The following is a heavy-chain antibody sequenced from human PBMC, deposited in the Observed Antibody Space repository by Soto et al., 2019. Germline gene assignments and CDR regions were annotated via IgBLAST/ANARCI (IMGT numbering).Heavy chain of an antibody. D-gene: IGHD3-22*01. J-gene: IGHJ6*02. V-gene: IGHV4-4*07. CDR3: AREAALIGYYYYGMDV. CDR1: GGSISSYY. CDR2: IYTSGST. Sequence: SETLSLTRTVSGGSISSYYWSWIRQPAGKGLEWIGRIYTSGSTNYNPSLKSRVTMSVDTSKNQFSLKLSSVTAADTAVYYCAREAALIGYYYYGMDVWGQGTTVTVSS.